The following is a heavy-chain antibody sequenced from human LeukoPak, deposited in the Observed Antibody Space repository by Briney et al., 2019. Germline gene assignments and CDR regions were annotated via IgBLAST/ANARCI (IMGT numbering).Heavy chain of an antibody. Sequence: SSETLSLTCTVSGGSISSYYWSWIRQPAGKGLEWIGRIYTSGSTNYNPSLRSRVTMSVDTSKNQCTLELSSVTAADTAVYYCARVGDYALKDWGQGTLVTVSS. CDR1: GGSISSYY. V-gene: IGHV4-4*07. CDR2: IYTSGST. D-gene: IGHD3-16*01. CDR3: ARVGDYALKD. J-gene: IGHJ4*02.